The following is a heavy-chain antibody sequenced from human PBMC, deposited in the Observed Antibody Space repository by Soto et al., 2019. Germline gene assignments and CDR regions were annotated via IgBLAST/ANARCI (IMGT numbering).Heavy chain of an antibody. J-gene: IGHJ6*02. CDR3: ARDHKWDGMDV. V-gene: IGHV4-31*03. CDR1: GGSFSSDSFI. CDR2: INYSGTT. D-gene: IGHD1-26*01. Sequence: KPSETLSLTCSVSGGSFSSDSFIWSWVRQFPGKGLEWIGYINYSGTTYYNPSLRSRITMSVDTSKNQFSLNLSSVTAADTAVYYCARDHKWDGMDVWGQGTTVTVS.